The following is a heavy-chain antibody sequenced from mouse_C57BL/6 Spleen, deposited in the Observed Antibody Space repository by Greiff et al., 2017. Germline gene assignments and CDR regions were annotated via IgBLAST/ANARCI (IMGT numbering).Heavy chain of an antibody. CDR3: TTLRGRPASWFAY. V-gene: IGHV14-1*01. CDR1: GFTITDYY. D-gene: IGHD2-12*01. J-gene: IGHJ3*01. CDR2: IDPADGDT. Sequence: EVQLHQSGAELVRPGASVKLSCTASGFTITDYYMHWVQQRPGQGLEWIGRIDPADGDTDYAPKFQGKATMTADTSSHTAYLQLSSLTSEDTAVYYCTTLRGRPASWFAYWRQGTLVTVSA.